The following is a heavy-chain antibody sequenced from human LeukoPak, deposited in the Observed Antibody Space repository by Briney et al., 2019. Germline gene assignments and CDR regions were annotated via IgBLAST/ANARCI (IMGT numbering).Heavy chain of an antibody. Sequence: GRSLRLSCAASGFTFSSYGMHWVRQAPGKGLEWVAVIWYDGSNKYYADSVKGRFTISRDNSKNTLYLQMNSLRAEDTAVYYCARDFYDSSGDRDYRGQGTLVTVSS. CDR2: IWYDGSNK. CDR1: GFTFSSYG. D-gene: IGHD3-22*01. V-gene: IGHV3-33*08. J-gene: IGHJ4*02. CDR3: ARDFYDSSGDRDY.